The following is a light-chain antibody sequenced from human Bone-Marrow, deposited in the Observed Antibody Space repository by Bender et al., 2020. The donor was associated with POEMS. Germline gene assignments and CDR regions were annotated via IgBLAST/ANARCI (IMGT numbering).Light chain of an antibody. J-gene: IGLJ2*01. CDR1: ALTKQY. V-gene: IGLV3-25*03. CDR2: KDR. Sequence: SYELTQSPSVSVSPGQTARITCSGDALTKQYVYWYQQKPGQAPVMVIYKDRERPSGIPKRFSGSSSGTIVTLTISGVQAEDEADYYCQSADDSPSYVVFGGGTKLTVL. CDR3: QSADDSPSYVV.